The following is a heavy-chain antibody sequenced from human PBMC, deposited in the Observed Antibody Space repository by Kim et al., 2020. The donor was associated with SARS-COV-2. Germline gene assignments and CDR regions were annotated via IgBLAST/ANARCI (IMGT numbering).Heavy chain of an antibody. CDR3: ARVRVVYFDY. D-gene: IGHD2-15*01. V-gene: IGHV4-39*01. Sequence: SETLSLTCTVSGGSISSSSYYWGWIRQPPGKGLEWIGSIYYSGSTYYNPSLKSRVTISVDTSKNQFSLRLSSVTAADTAVYYCARVRVVYFDYWGQGTLV. J-gene: IGHJ4*02. CDR1: GGSISSSSYY. CDR2: IYYSGST.